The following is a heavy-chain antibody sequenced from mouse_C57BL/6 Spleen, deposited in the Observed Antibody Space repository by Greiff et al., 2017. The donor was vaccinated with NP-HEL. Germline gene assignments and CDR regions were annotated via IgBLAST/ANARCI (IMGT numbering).Heavy chain of an antibody. CDR2: INPSTGGT. D-gene: IGHD2-4*01. J-gene: IGHJ1*03. Sequence: VQLQQSGPELVKPGASVKISCKASGYSFTGYYMNWVKQSPEKSLEWIGEINPSTGGTTYNQKFKAKATLTVDKSSSTAYKQLKSLTSEDSAVYYCARIGPHYDYGYFDVWGTGTPVTVSS. CDR1: GYSFTGYY. CDR3: ARIGPHYDYGYFDV. V-gene: IGHV1-42*01.